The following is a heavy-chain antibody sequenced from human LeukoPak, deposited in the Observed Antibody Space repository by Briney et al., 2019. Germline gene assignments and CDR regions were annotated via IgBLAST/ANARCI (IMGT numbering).Heavy chain of an antibody. CDR3: ARVDFGVVIWGEYFDY. CDR2: ISSSSSYI. CDR1: GFTSSSYS. J-gene: IGHJ4*02. V-gene: IGHV3-21*01. Sequence: GGSLRLSCAASGFTSSSYSMNWVRQAPGKGLEWVSSISSSSSYIYYADSVKGRFTISRDNAKNSLYLQMNSLRAEDTAVYYCARVDFGVVIWGEYFDYWGQGTLVTVSS. D-gene: IGHD3-3*01.